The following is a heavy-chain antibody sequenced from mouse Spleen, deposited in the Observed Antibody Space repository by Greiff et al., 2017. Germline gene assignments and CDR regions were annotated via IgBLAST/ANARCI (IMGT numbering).Heavy chain of an antibody. J-gene: IGHJ2*01. D-gene: IGHD1-1*01. CDR1: GFTFSSYA. CDR2: ISSGGSYT. CDR3: ARHEGIITTVVAHFDY. Sequence: EVKLMESGGGLVKPGGSLKLSCAASGFTFSSYAMSWVRQTPEKRLEWVATISSGGSYTYYPDSVKGRFTISRDNAKNTLYLQMSSLRSEDTAMYYCARHEGIITTVVAHFDYWGQGTTLTVSS. V-gene: IGHV5-9-3*01.